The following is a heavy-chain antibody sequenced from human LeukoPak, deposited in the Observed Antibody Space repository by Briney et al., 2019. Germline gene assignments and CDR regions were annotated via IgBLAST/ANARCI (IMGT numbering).Heavy chain of an antibody. CDR3: AGTYDFWSGFYFDY. V-gene: IGHV3-23*01. D-gene: IGHD3-3*01. CDR2: ISGSGGST. J-gene: IGHJ4*02. Sequence: PGGSLRLSCAASGFTFSNYWMHWVRQAPGKGLEWVSAISGSGGSTYYADSVKGRFTISRDNSKNTLYLQMNSLRAEDTAVYYCAGTYDFWSGFYFDYWGQGTLVTVSS. CDR1: GFTFSNYW.